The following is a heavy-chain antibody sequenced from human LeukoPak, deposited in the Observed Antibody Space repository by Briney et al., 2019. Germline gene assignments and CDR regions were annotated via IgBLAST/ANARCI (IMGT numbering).Heavy chain of an antibody. CDR3: DGGDNG. CDR2: IGSSGTST. D-gene: IGHD3-16*01. Sequence: AGGSLRLSCAASGFTFSSYAMNWARQAPGKGLEWVSTIGSSGTSTFYANSVKGRFTISRDNSKDTLYLQMSRLRAEDTAVYHCDGGDNGWGQGTLVTVSS. CDR1: GFTFSSYA. V-gene: IGHV3-23*01. J-gene: IGHJ4*02.